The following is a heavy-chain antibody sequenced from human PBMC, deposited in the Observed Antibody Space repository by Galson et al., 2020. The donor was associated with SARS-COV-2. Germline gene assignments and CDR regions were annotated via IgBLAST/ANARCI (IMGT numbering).Heavy chain of an antibody. D-gene: IGHD1-26*01. CDR1: GFNFNTYW. V-gene: IGHV3-7*03. CDR2: IGPDGSAK. J-gene: IGHJ3*01. Sequence: GGSLRLSCAASGFNFNTYWMNWVRQAPGKGLEWVANIGPDGSAKNSVDSVKGRFTVSRDNAKNSLYLQMNSLRVEDTAVYYCTRDVVVRGIIAYYSAFDLWGQGTLVTVSS. CDR3: TRDVVVRGIIAYYSAFDL.